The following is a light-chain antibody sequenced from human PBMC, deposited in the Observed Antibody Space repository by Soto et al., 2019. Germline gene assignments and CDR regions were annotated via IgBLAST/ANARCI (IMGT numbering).Light chain of an antibody. Sequence: EIVMTQSPATLSASPGERATLSCRASQSISTEVAWYQQRPGQPPRLLIYSPSTRATGVPSRFTGSGSGSEFTLTISGLQSEDFAGYFCQQGHTWPLTFGQGTRLEI. V-gene: IGKV3-15*01. CDR3: QQGHTWPLT. CDR1: QSISTE. J-gene: IGKJ2*01. CDR2: SPS.